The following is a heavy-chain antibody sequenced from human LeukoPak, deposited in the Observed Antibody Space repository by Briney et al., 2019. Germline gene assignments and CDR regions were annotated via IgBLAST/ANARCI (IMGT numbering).Heavy chain of an antibody. V-gene: IGHV3-53*01. D-gene: IGHD1-26*01. CDR2: IYSGGST. CDR3: ARVQVGATLGY. Sequence: GGSLRLSCAASGFTVSSNYMSWVRQAPGKGLEWVSVIYSGGSTYYADSVKGRFTISRDNSKNTLYLQMNSLSAEDTAVYYCARVQVGATLGYWGQGTLVTASS. J-gene: IGHJ4*02. CDR1: GFTVSSNY.